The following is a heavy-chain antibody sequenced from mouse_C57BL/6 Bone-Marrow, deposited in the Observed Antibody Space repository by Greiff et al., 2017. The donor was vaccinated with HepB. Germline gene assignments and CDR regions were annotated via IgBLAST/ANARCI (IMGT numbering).Heavy chain of an antibody. CDR2: INYDGSST. CDR1: GFTFSDYY. Sequence: EVKLMESEGGLVQPGSSMKLSCTASGFTFSDYYMAWVRQVPEKGLEWVANINYDGSSTYYLDSLKSRFIISRDNAKNILYLQMSSLKSEDTATYYCARVGFHLYFDVWGTGTTVTVSS. V-gene: IGHV5-16*01. D-gene: IGHD3-1*01. CDR3: ARVGFHLYFDV. J-gene: IGHJ1*03.